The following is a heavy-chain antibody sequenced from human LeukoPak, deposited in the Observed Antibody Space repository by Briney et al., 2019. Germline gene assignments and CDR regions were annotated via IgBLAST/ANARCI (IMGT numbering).Heavy chain of an antibody. V-gene: IGHV3-11*04. CDR3: ARAAAIVLMVYARGHYFDY. CDR1: GFTFSDYY. D-gene: IGHD2-8*01. CDR2: ISSSGSTI. Sequence: PGGSLRLSCAASGFTFSDYYMSWIRQAPGKGLEWVSYISSSGSTIYYADSVKGRFTISRDNAKNSLYLQMSSLRAEDTAVYYCARAAAIVLMVYARGHYFDYWGQGTLVTVSS. J-gene: IGHJ4*02.